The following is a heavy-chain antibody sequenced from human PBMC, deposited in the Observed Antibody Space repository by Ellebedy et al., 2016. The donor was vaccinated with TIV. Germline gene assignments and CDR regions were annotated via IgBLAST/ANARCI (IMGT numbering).Heavy chain of an antibody. D-gene: IGHD3-9*01. CDR1: GYSISSGYY. V-gene: IGHV4-38-2*02. Sequence: SETLSLXXTVSGYSISSGYYWGWIRQPPGKGLEWIGSIYHSGSTYYNPSLKSRVTISVDTSKNQFSLKLSSVTAADTAVYYCASGHDYYDILTGLVPPFDYWGQGTLVTVSS. CDR2: IYHSGST. CDR3: ASGHDYYDILTGLVPPFDY. J-gene: IGHJ4*02.